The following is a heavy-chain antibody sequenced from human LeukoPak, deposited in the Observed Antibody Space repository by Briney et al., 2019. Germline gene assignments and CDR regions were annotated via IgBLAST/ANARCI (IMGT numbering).Heavy chain of an antibody. J-gene: IGHJ4*02. CDR3: ARALYYYDSSGYTNDY. CDR1: GYTFTSFG. Sequence: ASVKVSCKASGYTFTSFGISWVRQAPGQGLEWMGWISAYNGNTNYAQKLQGRVTMTTDTSTSTAYMELRSLRSDDTAVYYCARALYYYDSSGYTNDYWGQGTLVTVSS. CDR2: ISAYNGNT. V-gene: IGHV1-18*01. D-gene: IGHD3-22*01.